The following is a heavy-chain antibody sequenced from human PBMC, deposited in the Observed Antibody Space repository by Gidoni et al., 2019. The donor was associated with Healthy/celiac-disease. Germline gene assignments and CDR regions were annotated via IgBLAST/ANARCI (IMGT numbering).Heavy chain of an antibody. CDR2: ISSSSSYI. CDR1: GFTFSSYS. CDR3: ARDLGSGLEIHLGY. Sequence: VQLVESGGGLVKPGGSLRLSCAASGFTFSSYSMNWVRQAPGKGLEWVSSISSSSSYIYYADSVKGRFTISRDNAKNSLYLQMNSLRAEDTAVYYCARDLGSGLEIHLGYWGQGTLVTVSS. V-gene: IGHV3-21*01. D-gene: IGHD5-18*01. J-gene: IGHJ4*02.